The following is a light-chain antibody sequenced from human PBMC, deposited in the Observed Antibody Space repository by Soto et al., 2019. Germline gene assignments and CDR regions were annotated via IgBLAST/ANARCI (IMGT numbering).Light chain of an antibody. CDR2: GAS. CDR1: QSVSSN. CDR3: QQYNNWPPLT. V-gene: IGKV3-15*01. Sequence: IAMTRSPATLSVSPGERATLACRASQSVSSNVAWYQQKPGQNPRLHIYGASTGATGIPARFSGSGSGTEVSLSIRSLQSEDFAVYYCQQYNNWPPLTFGQGNNVEIK. J-gene: IGKJ1*01.